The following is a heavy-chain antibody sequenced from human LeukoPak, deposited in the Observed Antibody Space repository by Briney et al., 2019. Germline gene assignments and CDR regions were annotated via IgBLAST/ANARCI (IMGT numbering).Heavy chain of an antibody. CDR2: IRSKAYGGTT. Sequence: GGSLRLSCTASGFTFGDYAMSWVRQAPGKGLEWVGFIRSKAYGGTTEYAASVKGRSTISRDDSKSIAYLQMNSLKTEDTAVYYCTSCSSISCYTFDFDYWGQGTPVTVSS. V-gene: IGHV3-49*04. D-gene: IGHD2-2*02. CDR3: TSCSSISCYTFDFDY. J-gene: IGHJ4*02. CDR1: GFTFGDYA.